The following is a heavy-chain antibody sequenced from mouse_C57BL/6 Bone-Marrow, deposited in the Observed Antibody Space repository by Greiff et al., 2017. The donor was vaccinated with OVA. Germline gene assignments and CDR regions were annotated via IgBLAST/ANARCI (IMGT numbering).Heavy chain of an antibody. Sequence: VQLQQSGPGLVQPSQSLSITCTASGFSLTSYGVHWVRQSPGKGLEWLGVIWRGGSTDYNAAFISRLSISKDNSKSQVFFKMNSLQADKTAIYYGARKDYGSSSWFAYWGQGTLVTVSA. CDR2: IWRGGST. D-gene: IGHD1-1*01. V-gene: IGHV2-2*01. CDR1: GFSLTSYG. J-gene: IGHJ3*01. CDR3: ARKDYGSSSWFAY.